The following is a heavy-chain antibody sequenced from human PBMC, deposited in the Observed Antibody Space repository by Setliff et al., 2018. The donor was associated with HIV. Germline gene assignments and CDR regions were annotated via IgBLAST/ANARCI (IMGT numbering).Heavy chain of an antibody. CDR1: GGTFSNYG. V-gene: IGHV1-69*13. Sequence: SVKVSCKASGGTFSNYGFSWVRQAPGQGLEWMGGIIPVFGTTNYAQRFQGRLSITADESTSTAYMELSSLTSEDTAIYFCAREIVYYVYYYMDVWGEGTTVTVSS. D-gene: IGHD3-16*01. J-gene: IGHJ6*03. CDR2: IIPVFGTT. CDR3: AREIVYYVYYYMDV.